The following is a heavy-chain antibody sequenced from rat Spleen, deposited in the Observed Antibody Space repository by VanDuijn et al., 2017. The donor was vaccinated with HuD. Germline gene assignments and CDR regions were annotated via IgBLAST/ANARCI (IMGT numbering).Heavy chain of an antibody. CDR2: ISYDGSST. CDR1: GFTFNYYW. V-gene: IGHV5-31*01. D-gene: IGHD1-1*01. CDR3: TRGGNYDFDY. J-gene: IGHJ2*01. Sequence: EVQLVESGGGLVQPGRSLKLSCVASGFTFNYYWMTWIRQAPGKGLEWVATISYDGSSTYYRDSVKGRFTISRDNAKSTLYLQMNSLRSEDTATYYCTRGGNYDFDYWGQGVMVTVSS.